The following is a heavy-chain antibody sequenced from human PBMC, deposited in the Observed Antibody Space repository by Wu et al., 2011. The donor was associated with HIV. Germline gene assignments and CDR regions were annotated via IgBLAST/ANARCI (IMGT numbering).Heavy chain of an antibody. CDR3: ASLPLFSTLYWYFDL. CDR1: GATFSSYA. D-gene: IGHD2-15*01. V-gene: IGHV1-69*18. Sequence: QVQLVQSGAEVKKPGSSVKVSCKASGATFSSYAISWVRQAPGQGLEWMGRIIPIFGTANYAQKFQGRVTITTDESTSTAYMELSSLRSEDTAVYYCASLPLFSTLYWYFDLWGRGTLVTVSS. CDR2: IIPIFGTA. J-gene: IGHJ2*01.